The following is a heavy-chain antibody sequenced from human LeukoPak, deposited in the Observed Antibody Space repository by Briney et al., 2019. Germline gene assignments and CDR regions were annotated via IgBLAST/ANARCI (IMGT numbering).Heavy chain of an antibody. J-gene: IGHJ4*02. CDR1: GFIYTNYW. CDR2: IYPGDSDT. CDR3: ARRAYDDYTFDY. Sequence: GESLRISCKGSGFIYTNYWIGWVRQMPGQGLEWMGIIYPGDSDTRYSPPFQGQVTISVDRSINTAYLQWSSLKASDTAMYYCARRAYDDYTFDYWGQGTLVTVSS. V-gene: IGHV5-51*01. D-gene: IGHD4-17*01.